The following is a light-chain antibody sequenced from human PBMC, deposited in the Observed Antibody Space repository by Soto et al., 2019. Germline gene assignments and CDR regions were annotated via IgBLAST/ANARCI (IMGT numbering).Light chain of an antibody. CDR1: SSNVGGYNY. V-gene: IGLV2-11*01. CDR3: CSYEGTYIHYV. Sequence: QSVLTQPRPVSGSPGQSVTISCTGTSSNVGGYNYVSWYQQHPGKAPKLMISDVTNRPSGVPDRFSGSKSGNTASLTISGLQPEDEADYYCCSYEGTYIHYVFGSGTKVTV. J-gene: IGLJ1*01. CDR2: DVT.